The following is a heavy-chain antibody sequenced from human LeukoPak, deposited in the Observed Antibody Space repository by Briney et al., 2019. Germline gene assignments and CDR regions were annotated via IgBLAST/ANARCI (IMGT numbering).Heavy chain of an antibody. V-gene: IGHV4-59*01. CDR2: IYHSGST. Sequence: SETLSLTCTVSGGSISSYYWTWVRQPPGKGLEWIGYIYHSGSTNYNPSLKSRVTISVDTSKNQFSLKLSSVTAADTAVYYCATVAVIRGVTYFDYWGQGTLVTVSS. CDR1: GGSISSYY. D-gene: IGHD3-10*01. CDR3: ATVAVIRGVTYFDY. J-gene: IGHJ4*02.